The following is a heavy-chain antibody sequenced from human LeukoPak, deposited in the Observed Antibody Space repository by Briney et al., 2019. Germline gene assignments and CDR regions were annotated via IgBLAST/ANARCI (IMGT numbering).Heavy chain of an antibody. J-gene: IGHJ3*02. V-gene: IGHV4-39*07. CDR1: GGSISSSSYY. Sequence: KPSETLSLTCTASGGSISSSSYYWGWIRQPPGKGLEWIGSIYYSGSTYYNPSLKSRVTISVDTSKNQFSLKLSSVTAADTAVYYCARDTISWVEMATTGAFDIWGQGTMVTVSS. CDR2: IYYSGST. D-gene: IGHD5-24*01. CDR3: ARDTISWVEMATTGAFDI.